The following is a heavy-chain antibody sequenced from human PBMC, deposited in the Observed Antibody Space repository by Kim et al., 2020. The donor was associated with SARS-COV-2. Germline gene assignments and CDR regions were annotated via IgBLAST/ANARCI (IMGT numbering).Heavy chain of an antibody. Sequence: GNTGYAQKFQGRVTMTRNTSISTAYMELSSLRSEDTAVYYCARGAVVIDYWGQGTLVTVSS. CDR2: GNT. J-gene: IGHJ4*02. V-gene: IGHV1-8*01. D-gene: IGHD5-18*01. CDR3: ARGAVVIDY.